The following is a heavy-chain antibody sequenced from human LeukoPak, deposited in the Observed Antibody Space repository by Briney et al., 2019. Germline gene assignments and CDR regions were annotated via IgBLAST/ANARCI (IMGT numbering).Heavy chain of an antibody. J-gene: IGHJ6*03. CDR1: GFTFSRYW. V-gene: IGHV3-7*01. Sequence: GGSLRLSCAASGFTFSRYWMTWVRQTPGKGLDWVANIQQDGSEKYYVDSVKGRFSVSRDNAKNSLYLQMNSLRAEDTAVYYCARDSEDYYYYYMDVWGKGTTVTVSS. CDR3: ARDSEDYYYYYMDV. CDR2: IQQDGSEK.